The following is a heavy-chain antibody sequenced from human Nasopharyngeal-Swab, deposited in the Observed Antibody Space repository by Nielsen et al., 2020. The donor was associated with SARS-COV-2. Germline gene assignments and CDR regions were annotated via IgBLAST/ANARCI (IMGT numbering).Heavy chain of an antibody. V-gene: IGHV4-34*01. Sequence: SETLSLTCAVYGGSFSGYYWSWIRQPPGKELEWIGEINHSGSTNYNPSLKSRVTISVDTSKNQFSLKLSSVTAADTAVYYCARGPRYCSSTSCYRYYYYYMDVWGKGTTVTVSS. CDR3: ARGPRYCSSTSCYRYYYYYMDV. CDR1: GGSFSGYY. J-gene: IGHJ6*03. CDR2: INHSGST. D-gene: IGHD2-2*01.